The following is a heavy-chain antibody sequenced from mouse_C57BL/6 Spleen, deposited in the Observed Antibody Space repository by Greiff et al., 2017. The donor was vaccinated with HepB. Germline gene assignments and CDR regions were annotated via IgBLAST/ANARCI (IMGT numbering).Heavy chain of an antibody. V-gene: IGHV14-2*01. D-gene: IGHD1-1*01. CDR1: GFNIKDYY. J-gene: IGHJ1*03. CDR3: ARGDYVLYWYFDV. CDR2: IDPEDGET. Sequence: VQLQQSGAELVKPGASVKLSCTASGFNIKDYYMHWVKQRTEQGLEWIGRIDPEDGETKYALKFQGKATLTADTSSNTAYLQLSSLTSEDTAVYYCARGDYVLYWYFDVWGTGTTVTVSS.